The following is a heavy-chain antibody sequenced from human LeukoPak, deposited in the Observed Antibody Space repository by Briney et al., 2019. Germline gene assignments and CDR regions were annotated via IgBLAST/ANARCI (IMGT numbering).Heavy chain of an antibody. CDR1: GFTFNSYG. J-gene: IGHJ4*02. D-gene: IGHD3-16*02. CDR2: IWYDGSNK. CDR3: AKPITFGGVIVSYFDY. V-gene: IGHV3-33*06. Sequence: GGSLRLSCAASGFTFNSYGMHWVRQAPGKGLEWVAVIWYDGSNKYYVDSVKGRFIISRDNSKNTLYLQMNSLRAEDTAVYYCAKPITFGGVIVSYFDYWGQGTLVTVSS.